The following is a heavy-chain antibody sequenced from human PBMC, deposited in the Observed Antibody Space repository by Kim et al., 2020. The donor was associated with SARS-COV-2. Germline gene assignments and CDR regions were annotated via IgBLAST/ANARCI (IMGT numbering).Heavy chain of an antibody. Sequence: GGSLRLSCAASGFTFSNVWMSWFRQAPGKGLEWVGRIKSKIDGGTTDYAAPVKGRFTISRDDSKNTLFLQMNSLKTEDTAVYYCTPLGGFQMVRLDYWGQGTLVTDSS. V-gene: IGHV3-15*01. CDR2: IKSKIDGGTT. CDR1: GFTFSNVW. D-gene: IGHD3-10*01. CDR3: TPLGGFQMVRLDY. J-gene: IGHJ4*02.